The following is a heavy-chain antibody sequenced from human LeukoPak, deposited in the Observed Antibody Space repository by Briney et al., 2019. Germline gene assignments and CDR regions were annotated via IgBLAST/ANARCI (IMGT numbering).Heavy chain of an antibody. V-gene: IGHV1-69*04. Sequence: SVRVSCKGSGGTFSSYAISWVGQAPGQGIEWMGRIIPILGIANYAQKFQGRVTITADNSTSTAYMELSSLRSEDTAVYYCARASSIAAAGTVSYYYGMDVWGQGTTVTVSS. CDR2: IIPILGIA. CDR3: ARASSIAAAGTVSYYYGMDV. D-gene: IGHD6-13*01. J-gene: IGHJ6*02. CDR1: GGTFSSYA.